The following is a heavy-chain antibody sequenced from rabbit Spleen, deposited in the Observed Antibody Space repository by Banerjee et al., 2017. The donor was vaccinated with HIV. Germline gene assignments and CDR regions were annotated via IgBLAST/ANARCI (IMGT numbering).Heavy chain of an antibody. CDR2: IDAGSSGFT. D-gene: IGHD8-1*01. Sequence: QSLEESGGDLVKPGASLTLTCIASGVSFSGDSYMCWVRQAPGKGLEWVVCIDAGSSGFTYFATWAKGRFTISKTSSTTVTLQMTSLTAADTATYFCARSTYGCGSYACDLWGPGTLVTVS. CDR1: GVSFSGDSY. J-gene: IGHJ6*01. CDR3: ARSTYGCGSYACDL. V-gene: IGHV1S40*01.